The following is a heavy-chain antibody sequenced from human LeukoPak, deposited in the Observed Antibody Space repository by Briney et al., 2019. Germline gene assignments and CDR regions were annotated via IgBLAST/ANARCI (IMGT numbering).Heavy chain of an antibody. V-gene: IGHV3-23*01. Sequence: PGGSLRLYCAASGFTFSSYAMSWVRQAPGKGLEWVSAISGSGGSTYYADSVKGRFTISRDNSKNTLYLQMNSLRAEDTAVYYCAKDPYCSSTSCSPSFDYWGQGTLVTVSS. D-gene: IGHD2-2*01. CDR1: GFTFSSYA. CDR2: ISGSGGST. J-gene: IGHJ4*02. CDR3: AKDPYCSSTSCSPSFDY.